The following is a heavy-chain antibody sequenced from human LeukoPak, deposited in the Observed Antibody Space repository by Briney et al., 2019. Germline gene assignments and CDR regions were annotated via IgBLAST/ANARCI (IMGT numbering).Heavy chain of an antibody. J-gene: IGHJ4*02. Sequence: ASVKVSCKASGYTFTGYCIHWVRQAPGQGLEWMGWTNPNSGDTNYAQQFQGRVTMTRDTSISTAYMELSRLRSDDTAVYYCARDLATGYWGQGTLVTVSS. CDR1: GYTFTGYC. CDR3: ARDLATGY. CDR2: TNPNSGDT. V-gene: IGHV1-2*02.